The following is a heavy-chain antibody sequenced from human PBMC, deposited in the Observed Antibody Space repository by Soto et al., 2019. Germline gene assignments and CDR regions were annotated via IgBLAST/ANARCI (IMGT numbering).Heavy chain of an antibody. Sequence: GGSLRLSCAASGFTFSSYWMSWVRQAPGKGLEWVANIKQDGSEKYYVDSVKGRFTISRDNAKNSLYLQMNSLRAEDTAVYYCARERTYGYSYDPNDAFDIWGQGTMVTVSS. CDR2: IKQDGSEK. V-gene: IGHV3-7*05. D-gene: IGHD5-18*01. J-gene: IGHJ3*02. CDR3: ARERTYGYSYDPNDAFDI. CDR1: GFTFSSYW.